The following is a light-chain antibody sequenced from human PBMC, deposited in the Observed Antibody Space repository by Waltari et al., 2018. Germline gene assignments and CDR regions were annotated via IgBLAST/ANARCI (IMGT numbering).Light chain of an antibody. CDR2: SNI. V-gene: IGLV1-40*01. Sequence: QSALTQPPSVSGAPGQRVTISCTGSSSNMGAGYDVNWYQQLPGTAPKLLIYSNIYRPSGFPDRFSASKSGTSASLAIIGLQAEDEGSYYCQSFDTSRGVLFGGGTKLTVL. CDR3: QSFDTSRGVL. J-gene: IGLJ2*01. CDR1: SSNMGAGYD.